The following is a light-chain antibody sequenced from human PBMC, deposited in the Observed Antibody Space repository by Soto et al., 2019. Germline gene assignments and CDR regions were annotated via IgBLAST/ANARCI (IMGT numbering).Light chain of an antibody. CDR2: HAS. Sequence: IHMTHPPTTVHRSINYLFPVTCRASQSIDRWLAWYQQRPGKAPKILIYHASSLETGVPSRFSGSGSGTEFTLTISSLQPDDFATYYCQHYISYGTFGQGTKVDIK. CDR1: QSIDRW. V-gene: IGKV1-5*01. J-gene: IGKJ1*01. CDR3: QHYISYGT.